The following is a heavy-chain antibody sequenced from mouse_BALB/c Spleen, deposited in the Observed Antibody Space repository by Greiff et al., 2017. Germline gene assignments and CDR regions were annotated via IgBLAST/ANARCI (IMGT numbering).Heavy chain of an antibody. J-gene: IGHJ3*01. V-gene: IGHV1-77*01. D-gene: IGHD3-1*01. CDR2: IYPGSGST. Sequence: VKLVESGPELVKPGASVKMSCKASGYTFTDYVISWVKQRTGQGLEWIGEIYPGSGSTYYNEKFKGKATLTADKSSNTAYMQLSSLTSEDSAVYFCARGSSGLLFAYWGQGTLVTVSA. CDR3: ARGSSGLLFAY. CDR1: GYTFTDYV.